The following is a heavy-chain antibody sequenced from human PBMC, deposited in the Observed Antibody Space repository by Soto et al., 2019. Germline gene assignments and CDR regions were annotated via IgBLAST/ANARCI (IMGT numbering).Heavy chain of an antibody. J-gene: IGHJ4*02. Sequence: EVQLLESGGGLVQPGGSLRLSCAASGFSFSSYAMTWVRQAPGKGLEWLSIIRGSGGSTYYADSVQGRFTISRDNSKNTLYLQMNSLRAGDTATYYCAKGGAAAATSYFDQWGQGTLVTVSS. CDR2: IRGSGGST. CDR1: GFSFSSYA. CDR3: AKGGAAAATSYFDQ. V-gene: IGHV3-23*01. D-gene: IGHD6-13*01.